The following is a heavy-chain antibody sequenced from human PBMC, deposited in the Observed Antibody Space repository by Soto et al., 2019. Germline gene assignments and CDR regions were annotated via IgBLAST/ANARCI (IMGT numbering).Heavy chain of an antibody. V-gene: IGHV3-33*01. J-gene: IGHJ4*02. CDR1: GFTFSSYG. CDR3: ARDPGIYYDSSGPCDY. Sequence: GGSLRLSCAASGFTFSSYGMHWVRQTPGKGLEWVAVIWYDGSNKYYADSVKGRFTISRDNSKNTLYLQMNSLRAEDTAVYYCARDPGIYYDSSGPCDYWGQGTLVTVSS. CDR2: IWYDGSNK. D-gene: IGHD3-22*01.